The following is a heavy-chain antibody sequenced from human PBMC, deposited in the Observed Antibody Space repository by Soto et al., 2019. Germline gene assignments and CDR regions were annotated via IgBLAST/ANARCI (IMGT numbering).Heavy chain of an antibody. CDR1: GFTFSSYA. CDR3: AKQSGYDFWSGPTDDWFDP. V-gene: IGHV3-23*01. CDR2: ISGSGGST. D-gene: IGHD3-3*01. Sequence: GGSLRLSCAASGFTFSSYAMSWVRQAPGKGLEWVSAISGSGGSTYYADSVKGRFTISRDNSKNTLYLQMNSLRAEDTAVYYCAKQSGYDFWSGPTDDWFDPWGQGTLVTVSS. J-gene: IGHJ5*02.